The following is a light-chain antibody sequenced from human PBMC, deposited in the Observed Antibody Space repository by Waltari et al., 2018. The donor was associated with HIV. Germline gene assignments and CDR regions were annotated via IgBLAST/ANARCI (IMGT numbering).Light chain of an antibody. CDR3: HQRNNKSLT. V-gene: IGKV3-11*02. Sequence: EIVMTQSPATLSLSPGKRATLSCRASQSICSYLAWYQQKPGQAPRLLLYDSSNRASGSPASFSSSGCGRDLFLTISSLEPEEFAVYYCHQRNNKSLTFGGGTKVEI. CDR2: DSS. J-gene: IGKJ4*01. CDR1: QSICSY.